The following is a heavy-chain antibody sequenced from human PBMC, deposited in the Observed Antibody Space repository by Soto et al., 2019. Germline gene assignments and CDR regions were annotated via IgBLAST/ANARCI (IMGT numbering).Heavy chain of an antibody. D-gene: IGHD3-3*01. CDR3: ARGGVSTRTFDY. Sequence: AGESLKISCKGSGYNFAGNWIAWVRQMPGKGLELMGIIYPSDSDTRYRPSFQGQVTISADKSISSAYLQWSSLRASDTAMYYCARGGVSTRTFDYWGQGTPVTVSS. J-gene: IGHJ4*02. V-gene: IGHV5-51*01. CDR2: IYPSDSDT. CDR1: GYNFAGNW.